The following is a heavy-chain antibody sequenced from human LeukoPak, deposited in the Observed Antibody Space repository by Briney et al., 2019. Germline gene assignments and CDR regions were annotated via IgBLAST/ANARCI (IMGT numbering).Heavy chain of an antibody. J-gene: IGHJ4*02. CDR1: GGSISSYY. Sequence: SETLSLTCTVSGGSISSYYWTWIRQPPGKGLEWIGYIYYTGKTNYNPSLKSRVTISIDTSRNQFSLKVTSVTAADTAVYYCARDQMLWFGEPPGYWGQGTLVTVSS. V-gene: IGHV4-59*12. D-gene: IGHD3-10*01. CDR3: ARDQMLWFGEPPGY. CDR2: IYYTGKT.